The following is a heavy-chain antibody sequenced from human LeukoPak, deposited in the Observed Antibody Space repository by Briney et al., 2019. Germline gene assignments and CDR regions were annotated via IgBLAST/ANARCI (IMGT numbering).Heavy chain of an antibody. J-gene: IGHJ4*02. D-gene: IGHD1-26*01. CDR3: AKAGSIRFDY. V-gene: IGHV3-9*01. Sequence: GGSLRLSCAASGFTFDDYAMHWVRHAPGKGLEWVSGISWNSGSIGYADSMKGRFTISRDNSKNTMYLQMSSLRAEDTAVYYCAKAGSIRFDYWGQGALVTVSS. CDR2: ISWNSGSI. CDR1: GFTFDDYA.